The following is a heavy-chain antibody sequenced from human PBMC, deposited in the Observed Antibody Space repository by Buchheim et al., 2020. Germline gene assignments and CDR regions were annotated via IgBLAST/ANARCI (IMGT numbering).Heavy chain of an antibody. CDR1: GFTFSSYA. V-gene: IGHV3-23*04. CDR2: IRGSDGGT. J-gene: IGHJ4*02. Sequence: EVQLVESGGGLVQPGGSLRLSCVASGFTFSSYAMNWVRQAPGKGLEWVSVIRGSDGGTYYAGSVKGRFTISRDNSNNTPYLQMNSLRAEDTAVYYCAKGYRDGYNPFDYWGRGTL. CDR3: AKGYRDGYNPFDY. D-gene: IGHD5-24*01.